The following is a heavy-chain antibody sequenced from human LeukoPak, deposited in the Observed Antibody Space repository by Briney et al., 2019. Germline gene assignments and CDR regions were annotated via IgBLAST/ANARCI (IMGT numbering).Heavy chain of an antibody. V-gene: IGHV3-74*01. Sequence: GGSLRLSCAASGFTFNSYWMHWVRQAPGKGLVWVSHINGDGSRTAYADSVKGRFTTSRDNAKNTLYPQVNSLRDEDTAVYYCARSTYSGSYLVSWGQGTLVTVSS. CDR3: ARSTYSGSYLVS. D-gene: IGHD1-26*01. J-gene: IGHJ4*02. CDR1: GFTFNSYW. CDR2: INGDGSRT.